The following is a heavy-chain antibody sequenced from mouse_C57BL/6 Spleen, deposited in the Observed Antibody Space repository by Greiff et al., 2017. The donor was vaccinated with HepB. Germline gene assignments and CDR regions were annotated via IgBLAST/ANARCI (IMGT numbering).Heavy chain of an antibody. J-gene: IGHJ4*01. CDR1: GYAFTNYL. CDR3: ARAGVYYDYDKGAMDY. CDR2: INPGSGGT. D-gene: IGHD2-4*01. Sequence: VQLQQSGAELVRPGTSVKVSCKASGYAFTNYLIEWVKQRPGQGLEWIGVINPGSGGTNYNEKFKGKATLTADKSSSTAYMQLSSLTSEDSAVYFWARAGVYYDYDKGAMDYWGQGTSVTVSS. V-gene: IGHV1-54*01.